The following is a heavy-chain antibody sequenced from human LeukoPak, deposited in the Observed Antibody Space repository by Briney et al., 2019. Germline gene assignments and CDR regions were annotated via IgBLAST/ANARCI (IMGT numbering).Heavy chain of an antibody. D-gene: IGHD6-13*01. V-gene: IGHV3-7*01. J-gene: IGHJ5*02. CDR3: ARGTSSSWSVQGNWFDP. Sequence: GGSLRLSCAASGFTFSSYWMSWVRQAPGKGLEWVANIKQDGSEKYYVDSVKGRFTISRDNAKNSLYLQMNSLRAEDTAVYYCARGTSSSWSVQGNWFDPWGQGTLVTVSS. CDR2: IKQDGSEK. CDR1: GFTFSSYW.